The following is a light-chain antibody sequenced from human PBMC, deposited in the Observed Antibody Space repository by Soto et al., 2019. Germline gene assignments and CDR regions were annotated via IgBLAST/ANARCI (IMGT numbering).Light chain of an antibody. CDR1: QSISSW. J-gene: IGKJ1*01. CDR2: DAS. Sequence: DIKMTLSPSTLSAYVGDRVTITCRASQSISSWLAWYQQKPGKAPKLLIYDASSLESGVPSRFSGSGSGTEFTLTISSLQPDDFATYYCQQYNSYSGTFGQRTKVDVK. V-gene: IGKV1-5*01. CDR3: QQYNSYSGT.